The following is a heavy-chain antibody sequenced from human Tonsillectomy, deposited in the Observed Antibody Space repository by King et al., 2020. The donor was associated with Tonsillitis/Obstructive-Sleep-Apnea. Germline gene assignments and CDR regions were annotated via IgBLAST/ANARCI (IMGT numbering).Heavy chain of an antibody. CDR3: ARHPQGHTTKAFDV. D-gene: IGHD1-1*01. V-gene: IGHV3-33*01. Sequence: VQLVESGGGVVQPGRSLRLSCAASGFTFSSYGMHWVRQAPGKGLEWVAVIWYDGSNKYYADSVKGRFTISRDNSKNTLYLQMNSLRAEDTAVYYCARHPQGHTTKAFDVWGQGTMVTVSS. CDR2: IWYDGSNK. J-gene: IGHJ3*01. CDR1: GFTFSSYG.